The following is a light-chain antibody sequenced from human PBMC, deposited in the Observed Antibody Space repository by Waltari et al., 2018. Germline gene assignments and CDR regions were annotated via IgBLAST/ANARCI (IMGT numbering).Light chain of an antibody. CDR2: AAS. CDR3: QQNYDMWT. J-gene: IGKJ1*01. CDR1: QTITHS. V-gene: IGKV1-39*01. Sequence: DIQMTQSPSALYASVGDNVTITCRASQTITHSLNWYQQKPGRAPKALIYAASNLRGGIPSRFSGSGSGTDFTLTINDLQPEDSAIYFCQQNYDMWTFGQGTKVEIK.